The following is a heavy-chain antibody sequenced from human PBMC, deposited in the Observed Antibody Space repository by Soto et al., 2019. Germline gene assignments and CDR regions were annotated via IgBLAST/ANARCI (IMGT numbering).Heavy chain of an antibody. Sequence: SETLSLTCAVSSGTISSSNWWAWVRQPPGKGLEWIGEINQSGSPNYNPSLRSRVTISVDKSKSQFFLKLSSVTAADTAIYYCAGLGMVAAHREFDPWGQGTRVTVSS. V-gene: IGHV4-4*02. CDR1: SGTISSSNW. CDR2: INQSGSP. CDR3: AGLGMVAAHREFDP. J-gene: IGHJ5*02. D-gene: IGHD2-15*01.